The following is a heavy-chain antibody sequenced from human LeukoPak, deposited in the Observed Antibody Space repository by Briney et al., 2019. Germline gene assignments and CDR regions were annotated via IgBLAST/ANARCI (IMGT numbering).Heavy chain of an antibody. D-gene: IGHD6-13*01. CDR1: GGSFSGYY. V-gene: IGHV4-34*01. Sequence: SETLSLTCAVYGGSFSGYYWSWIRQPPGKGLEWIGEINHSGSTNYNPSLKSRVTISVDTSKNQFSLKLSSVTAADTAVYYCARAYIVALYYYGMDVWGQGTTVTVSS. CDR3: ARAYIVALYYYGMDV. CDR2: INHSGST. J-gene: IGHJ6*02.